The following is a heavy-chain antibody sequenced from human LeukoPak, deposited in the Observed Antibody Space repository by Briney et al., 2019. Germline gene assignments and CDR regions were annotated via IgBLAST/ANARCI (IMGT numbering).Heavy chain of an antibody. D-gene: IGHD3-22*01. V-gene: IGHV3-23*01. J-gene: IGHJ3*02. CDR2: IGRYGGDI. CDR3: ARVEVVVSFGAFDI. Sequence: GGSLRLSCAASGFTFSSYAMTWVRQAPGKGLEWVSVIGRYGGDIHYADSVEGRFTISRDNSKNTLYLQMNSLRVEDTAVYYCARVEVVVSFGAFDIWGQGTMVTVSS. CDR1: GFTFSSYA.